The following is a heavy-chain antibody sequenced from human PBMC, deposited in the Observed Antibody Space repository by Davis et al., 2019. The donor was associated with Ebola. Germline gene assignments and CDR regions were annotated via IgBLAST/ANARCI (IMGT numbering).Heavy chain of an antibody. CDR1: GYTFTSFY. Sequence: ASVKVSCKASGYTFTSFYVHWVRQAPGQGLEWMGMINTNNGNTNYAQRFQGRGTMTRDTSTSTVYMELSSPRSDDTAVYYCARASFGVGPYSSSYYMDIWGTGTTVAVS. V-gene: IGHV1-46*01. D-gene: IGHD3-3*01. J-gene: IGHJ6*03. CDR3: ARASFGVGPYSSSYYMDI. CDR2: INTNNGNT.